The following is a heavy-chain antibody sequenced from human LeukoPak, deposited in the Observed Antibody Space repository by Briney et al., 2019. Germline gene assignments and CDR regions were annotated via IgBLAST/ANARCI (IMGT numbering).Heavy chain of an antibody. CDR1: GGSISSGGYS. J-gene: IGHJ6*03. D-gene: IGHD6-13*01. CDR3: ARGGQLGYYYYMDV. Sequence: SETLSLTCAVSGGSISSGGYSWSWIRQPPGKGLEWIGYIYHSGSTYYNPSLKSRVTISVDRSKNQFSLKLSSVTAADTAVYYCARGGQLGYYYYMDVWGKGTTVTVSS. CDR2: IYHSGST. V-gene: IGHV4-30-2*01.